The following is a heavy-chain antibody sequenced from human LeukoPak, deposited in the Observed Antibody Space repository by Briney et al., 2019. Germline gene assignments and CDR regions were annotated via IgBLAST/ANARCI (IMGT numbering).Heavy chain of an antibody. D-gene: IGHD3-16*01. CDR2: IYTSGST. J-gene: IGHJ2*01. V-gene: IGHV4-61*02. CDR3: ARVRRVMITFGGVSLWYFDL. Sequence: PSQTLSLTCTVSGDSISSGSYYWSWIRQPAGKGLEWIGRIYTSGSTNYNPSLKSRVTISVDTSKNQFSLKLSSVTAADTAVYYCARVRRVMITFGGVSLWYFDLWGRGTLVTVSS. CDR1: GDSISSGSYY.